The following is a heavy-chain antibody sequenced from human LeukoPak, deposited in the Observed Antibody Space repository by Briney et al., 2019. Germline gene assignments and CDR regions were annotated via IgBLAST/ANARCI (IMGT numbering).Heavy chain of an antibody. J-gene: IGHJ4*02. CDR3: ARERTSYYDSSGYSFDY. CDR1: GYTFTRYY. Sequence: GASVKVSCKASGYTFTRYYIHWVRQAPGQGLEWMGIINPSDGSTRYAQRLQGRVTMTRDTSTSTVYMELSSLRSEDTAVYYCARERTSYYDSSGYSFDYWGQGTLVTVSS. V-gene: IGHV1-46*01. CDR2: INPSDGST. D-gene: IGHD3-22*01.